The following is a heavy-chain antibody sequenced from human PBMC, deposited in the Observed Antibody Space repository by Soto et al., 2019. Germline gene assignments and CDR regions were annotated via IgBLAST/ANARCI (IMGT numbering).Heavy chain of an antibody. Sequence: VVPLILYCAASEVTVSSCAMSWVRQVPGKGLEWVSAISGSGGSTYYADSVKGRFTISRDNSKNTLYLQMNSLRADDTAVYYCAKVMVKNWFDPWGQGTSVTVSS. D-gene: IGHD3-10*01. V-gene: IGHV3-23*01. CDR1: EVTVSSCA. J-gene: IGHJ5*02. CDR2: ISGSGGST. CDR3: AKVMVKNWFDP.